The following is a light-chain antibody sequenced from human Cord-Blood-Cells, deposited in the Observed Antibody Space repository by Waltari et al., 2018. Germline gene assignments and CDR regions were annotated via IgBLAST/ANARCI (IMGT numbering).Light chain of an antibody. CDR3: QQYYSTPPTWT. V-gene: IGKV4-1*01. Sequence: DIVMTQSPDSLAVSLDERDTINCKSSQRVLYSSNNKNYLAWYQPKPGQPPKLLIYWASTRESGVPDRFSGSGSGTDFTLTISSRQAEDVAVYFCQQYYSTPPTWTFGQGTKVEIK. J-gene: IGKJ1*01. CDR2: WAS. CDR1: QRVLYSSNNKNY.